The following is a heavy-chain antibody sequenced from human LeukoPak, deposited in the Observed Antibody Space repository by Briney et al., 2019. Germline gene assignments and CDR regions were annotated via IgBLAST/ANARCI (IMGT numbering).Heavy chain of an antibody. J-gene: IGHJ4*02. CDR1: GGSISSSNW. Sequence: SETLSLTCAVSGGSISSSNWWSWVRQPPGKGLEWIGEVYHSGSTNYNPSLRSRVTMSVDKSKNQFSLKVNPMTAADTAVYYCLFGGNSGDWVYWGQGTLVTVSS. CDR2: VYHSGST. V-gene: IGHV4-4*02. D-gene: IGHD4-23*01. CDR3: LFGGNSGDWVY.